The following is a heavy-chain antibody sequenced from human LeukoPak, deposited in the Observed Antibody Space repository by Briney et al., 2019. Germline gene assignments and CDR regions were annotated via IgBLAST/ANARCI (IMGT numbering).Heavy chain of an antibody. CDR2: ISTSGGST. CDR3: AKEPYSGSQLLDY. D-gene: IGHD1-26*01. Sequence: GGSLRLSCAASGFTISSHAMSWVRQAPGKGLEWVSAISTSGGSTYYADSVKGRFTISRDNSKNTLYLQMNSLRAEDTAVYYCAKEPYSGSQLLDYWGQGTLVTVSS. J-gene: IGHJ4*02. CDR1: GFTISSHA. V-gene: IGHV3-23*01.